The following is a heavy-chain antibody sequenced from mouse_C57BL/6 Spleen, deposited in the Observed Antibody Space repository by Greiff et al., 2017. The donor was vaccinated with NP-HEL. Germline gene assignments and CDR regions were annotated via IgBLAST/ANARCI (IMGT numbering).Heavy chain of an antibody. V-gene: IGHV7-3*01. CDR1: GFTFTDYY. CDR3: ARYGGDWFAY. CDR2: IRNKANGYTT. Sequence: DVHLVESGGGLLQPGGSLSLSCAASGFTFTDYYMSWVRQPPGKALEWLGFIRNKANGYTTEYSASVKGRFTISRDNSQSILYLQMNALRAEDSATYYCARYGGDWFAYWGQGTLVTVSA. J-gene: IGHJ3*01.